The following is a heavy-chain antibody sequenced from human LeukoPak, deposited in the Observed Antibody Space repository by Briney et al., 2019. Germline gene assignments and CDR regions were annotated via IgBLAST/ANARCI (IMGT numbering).Heavy chain of an antibody. CDR2: IYYSGST. V-gene: IGHV4-59*12. Sequence: SETLSLTCTVSGGSISTYYWSWIRQPPGKGLEWIGYIYYSGSTNYNPSLKSRVTISVDTSKNQFSLKLSSVTAADTAVYYCARPGSGSQFFDYWGQGTLVTVSS. CDR3: ARPGSGSQFFDY. J-gene: IGHJ4*02. CDR1: GGSISTYY. D-gene: IGHD3-10*01.